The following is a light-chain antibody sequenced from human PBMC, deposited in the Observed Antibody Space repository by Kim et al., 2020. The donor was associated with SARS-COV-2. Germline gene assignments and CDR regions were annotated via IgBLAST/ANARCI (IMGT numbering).Light chain of an antibody. V-gene: IGKV1D-13*01. CDR1: QGISSA. CDR2: DAS. J-gene: IGKJ2*01. CDR3: QQFNNYPYT. Sequence: ASVGDRVTSHCRASQGISSALAWYQQKPGKAPKLLIYDASSLESGVPSRFSDSGSGTDFTLTISSLQPEDFATYYCQQFNNYPYTFGQGTKLEI.